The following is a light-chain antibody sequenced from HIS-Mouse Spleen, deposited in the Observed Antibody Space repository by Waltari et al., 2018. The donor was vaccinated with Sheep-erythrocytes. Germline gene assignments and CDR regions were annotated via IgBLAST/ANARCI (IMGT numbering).Light chain of an antibody. J-gene: IGLJ2*01. Sequence: SYELTQPPSASVSPGHTARTTRSRGKSGDKSACWDQQKPGQAPVRVFDQVSNRHSGIPERFYGANFGNTATLTICRTQARDEADYYCQACHSSIVVFGGGTKLTVL. CDR2: QVS. CDR1: KSGDKS. V-gene: IGLV3-1*01. CDR3: QACHSSIVV.